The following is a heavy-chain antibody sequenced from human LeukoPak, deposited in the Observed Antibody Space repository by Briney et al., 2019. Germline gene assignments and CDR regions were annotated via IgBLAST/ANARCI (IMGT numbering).Heavy chain of an antibody. CDR2: INPSSGGT. V-gene: IGHV1-2*02. J-gene: IGHJ3*02. CDR3: ARPIRGSYVEDVFDI. CDR1: GYTFSDYY. Sequence: GASVKLSCKTSGYTFSDYYLHWVRQAPGQGLEWMGWINPSSGGTKNAQKFQGRVTMTRDTSISTGYMELSRLRSDDTAVYYCARPIRGSYVEDVFDIWGQGTMVTVSA. D-gene: IGHD1-26*01.